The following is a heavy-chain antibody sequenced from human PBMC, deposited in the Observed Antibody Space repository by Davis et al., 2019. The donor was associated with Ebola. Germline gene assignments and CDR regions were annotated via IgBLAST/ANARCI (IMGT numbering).Heavy chain of an antibody. CDR3: SVGGQDGGFDY. Sequence: ASVKVSCKVSGYTLTEFSVHWVRQAPGKGLEWMGCFDPKYGEPIYAEKFQGRLTLTEDTSTDTAYMELSSLRSEDTAVYYCSVGGQDGGFDYWGQGTLVPVSS. CDR1: GYTLTEFS. CDR2: FDPKYGEP. J-gene: IGHJ4*02. V-gene: IGHV1-24*01. D-gene: IGHD3-16*01.